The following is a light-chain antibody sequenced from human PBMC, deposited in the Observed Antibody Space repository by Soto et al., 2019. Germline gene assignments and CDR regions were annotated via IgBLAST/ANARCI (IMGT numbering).Light chain of an antibody. CDR2: GAS. CDR1: QSVSSSY. J-gene: IGKJ1*01. Sequence: EIVLTQSPGTLSLSPGERATLSCRASQSVSSSYLAGYQQKPGQAPRLLIYGASSRATGIPDRFSGSGSGTDFTLTISSLEPEDFAVYYCQQYGSSPWTFGQGTKVEIK. CDR3: QQYGSSPWT. V-gene: IGKV3-20*01.